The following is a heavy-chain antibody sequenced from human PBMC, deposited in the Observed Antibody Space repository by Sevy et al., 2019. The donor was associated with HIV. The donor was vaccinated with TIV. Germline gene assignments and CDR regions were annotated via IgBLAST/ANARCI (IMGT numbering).Heavy chain of an antibody. CDR1: GYTLTGLS. CDR2: FDPKDGET. J-gene: IGHJ4*02. Sequence: ASVKVSCKVSGYTLTGLSMHWVRQAPGKGLEWMGSFDPKDGETIYAQRLQGRLTMTEDTSADTAYMELNGLRSDDTAIYYCATTKDYYESSGCPFDFWGQGTLVTVSS. D-gene: IGHD3-22*01. CDR3: ATTKDYYESSGCPFDF. V-gene: IGHV1-24*01.